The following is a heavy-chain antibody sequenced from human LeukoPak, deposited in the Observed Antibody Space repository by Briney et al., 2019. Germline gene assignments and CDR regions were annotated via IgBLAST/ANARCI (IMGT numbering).Heavy chain of an antibody. J-gene: IGHJ4*02. CDR3: AKRGTVTSNFEY. V-gene: IGHV3-30*02. Sequence: GGSLRLSCAASGFTFTSHGMHWVRQAPGKGLEWVAFIQNDGSYKNYADSVKGRLIISRDNSKNTLYLQMNSLRTEDTADYYCAKRGTVTSNFEYWGQGTLVTVSS. D-gene: IGHD4-17*01. CDR2: IQNDGSYK. CDR1: GFTFTSHG.